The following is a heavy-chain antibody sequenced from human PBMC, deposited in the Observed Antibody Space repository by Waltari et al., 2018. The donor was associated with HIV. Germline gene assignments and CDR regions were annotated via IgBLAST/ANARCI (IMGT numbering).Heavy chain of an antibody. CDR2: IKQDWSEK. V-gene: IGHV3-7*01. D-gene: IGHD2-21*01. J-gene: IGHJ6*02. Sequence: EVQLVESGGGLVQPGGSLRLSCAASVFTFSSYWMSWVRQAPGKGLEWVANIKQDWSEKDYGDSVKGRFTISRDNAKNSLYLQMNSLRAEDTAVYYCARESVRGDRGGMDVWGQGTTVTVSS. CDR3: ARESVRGDRGGMDV. CDR1: VFTFSSYW.